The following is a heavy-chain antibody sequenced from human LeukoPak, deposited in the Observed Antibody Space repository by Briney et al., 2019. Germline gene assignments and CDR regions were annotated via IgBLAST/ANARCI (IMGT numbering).Heavy chain of an antibody. Sequence: SETLSLTCAVYGGSFSGYNWNWIRQSPGKGLEWIGEINHSGSTNYNPSLKSRVTISVDTSKNQFSLKLSSVTAADTAVYYCARGRVDGSTFPFDYWGQGTLVTVSS. V-gene: IGHV4-34*01. D-gene: IGHD5-24*01. CDR2: INHSGST. CDR1: GGSFSGYN. CDR3: ARGRVDGSTFPFDY. J-gene: IGHJ4*02.